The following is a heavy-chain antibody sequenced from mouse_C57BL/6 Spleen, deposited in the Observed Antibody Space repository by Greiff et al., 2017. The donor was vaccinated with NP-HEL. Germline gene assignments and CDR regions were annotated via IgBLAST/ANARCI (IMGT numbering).Heavy chain of an antibody. V-gene: IGHV1-9*01. CDR3: ARKPCYGKGYFDY. Sequence: VQLQQSGAELMKPGASVKLSCKATGYTFTGYWIEWVKQRPGHGLEWIGEIFPGSGSTNYHEKFKGKATFTAETTSNTAYMQLSSLTTEDSAIYDGARKPCYGKGYFDYWGKGTTLTVSS. J-gene: IGHJ2*01. CDR1: GYTFTGYW. D-gene: IGHD1-1*01. CDR2: IFPGSGST.